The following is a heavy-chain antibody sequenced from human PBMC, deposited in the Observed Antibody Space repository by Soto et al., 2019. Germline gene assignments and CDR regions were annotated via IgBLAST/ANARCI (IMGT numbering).Heavy chain of an antibody. CDR2: ISYDGSNK. D-gene: IGHD3-22*01. CDR3: ARDPSVGTNYYDSSGYSHFDY. Sequence: GGSLRLSCAASGFTFSSYAMHWVRQAPGKGLEWVAVISYDGSNKYYADSVKGRFTISRDNSKNTLYLQMNSLRAEDTAVYYCARDPSVGTNYYDSSGYSHFDYWGQGTLVTVSS. V-gene: IGHV3-30-3*01. J-gene: IGHJ4*02. CDR1: GFTFSSYA.